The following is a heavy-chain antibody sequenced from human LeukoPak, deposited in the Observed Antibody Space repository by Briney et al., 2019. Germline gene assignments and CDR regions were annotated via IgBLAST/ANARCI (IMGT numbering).Heavy chain of an antibody. V-gene: IGHV3-30-3*01. CDR2: ISYDGSNK. Sequence: GGSLRLSCAASGFTFSSYAMHWVRQAPGKGLEWVAVISYDGSNKYYADSVKGRLTISRDNSKNTLYLQMNSLRAEDTAVYYCARDKEDYGDYVAYWGQGTLVTVSS. J-gene: IGHJ4*02. CDR1: GFTFSSYA. D-gene: IGHD4-17*01. CDR3: ARDKEDYGDYVAY.